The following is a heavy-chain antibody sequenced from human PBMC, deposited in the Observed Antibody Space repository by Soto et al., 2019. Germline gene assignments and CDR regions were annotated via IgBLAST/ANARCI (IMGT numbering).Heavy chain of an antibody. Sequence: QVQLVQSGAEVRKPGSSVTVSCKASGGTFSTYGITWVRQAPGQGLEWMGNIIPLIGTANYAQRFRGRVTITADESTTTAYMELTRLRSEDTAVYYCARVVMTTVPASFYYCLDVWGQGTTVTVSS. CDR3: ARVVMTTVPASFYYCLDV. V-gene: IGHV1-69*18. CDR1: GGTFSTYG. D-gene: IGHD4-17*01. CDR2: IIPLIGTA. J-gene: IGHJ6*02.